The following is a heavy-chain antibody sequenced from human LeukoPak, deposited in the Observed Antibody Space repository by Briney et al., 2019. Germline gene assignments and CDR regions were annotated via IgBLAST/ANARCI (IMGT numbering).Heavy chain of an antibody. Sequence: GGSLRLSCAASGFTFSNYWMSWVRQAPGKGQEWVANINQDGSEKHYVDSVKGRFTISRNNAKNSLYLQMNSLRAEDTAVYFCARVSSTRGFDFWGQGTLVTVSP. CDR2: INQDGSEK. J-gene: IGHJ4*02. CDR1: GFTFSNYW. V-gene: IGHV3-7*01. CDR3: ARVSSTRGFDF.